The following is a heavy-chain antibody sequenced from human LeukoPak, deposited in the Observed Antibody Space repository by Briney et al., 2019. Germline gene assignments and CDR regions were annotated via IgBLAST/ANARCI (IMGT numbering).Heavy chain of an antibody. Sequence: GVSLRLSCAASGFTFSSYWMHWVRQAPGKGLMWVSRINSDGSRTTYADSVRGRFTISRDNAKSTLYLQMNSLRAEDTAVHYCARVRDDYTYFDCWGQGTLVTVSP. D-gene: IGHD4-11*01. CDR2: INSDGSRT. CDR1: GFTFSSYW. V-gene: IGHV3-74*01. J-gene: IGHJ4*02. CDR3: ARVRDDYTYFDC.